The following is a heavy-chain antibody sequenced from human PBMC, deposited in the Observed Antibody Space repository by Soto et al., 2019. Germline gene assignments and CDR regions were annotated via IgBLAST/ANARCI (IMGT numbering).Heavy chain of an antibody. V-gene: IGHV3-23*01. J-gene: IGHJ4*02. CDR3: AKGKPDIVVVPAAESITAISDY. D-gene: IGHD2-2*01. Sequence: EVQLLESGGGLVQPGGSLRLSCAASGFTFSSYAMSWVRQAPGKGLEWVSAISGSGGSTYYADSVKGRFTISRDNSKNKLYLQMNSLRAEDTAAYYCAKGKPDIVVVPAAESITAISDYWGQGTLVTVSS. CDR2: ISGSGGST. CDR1: GFTFSSYA.